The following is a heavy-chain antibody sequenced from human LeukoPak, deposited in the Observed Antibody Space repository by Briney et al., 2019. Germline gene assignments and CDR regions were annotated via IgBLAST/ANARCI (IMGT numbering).Heavy chain of an antibody. V-gene: IGHV4-34*01. CDR2: INHSGST. CDR1: GGSFSGYY. Sequence: PSETLSLTCAVYGGSFSGYYWSWIRQPPGKGLEWIGEINHSGSTNYNPSLKSRVTISVDTSKNQFSLKLSSVTAADTAVYYCARSALTSPWSNRYNWFDPWGQGTLVTVSS. CDR3: ARSALTSPWSNRYNWFDP. J-gene: IGHJ5*02. D-gene: IGHD2-2*01.